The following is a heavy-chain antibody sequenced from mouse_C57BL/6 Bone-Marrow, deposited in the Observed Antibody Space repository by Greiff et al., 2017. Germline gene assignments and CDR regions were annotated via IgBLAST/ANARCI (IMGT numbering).Heavy chain of an antibody. Sequence: EVKLMESGGGLVQPGGSLKLSCAASGFTFSDYYMYWVRQTPEKRLEWVAYISNGGGSTYYPDTVKGRFTISRDNAKNTLYLQMSRLKSEDTAMYYCARQGTTPFDYWGQGTTLTVSS. CDR3: ARQGTTPFDY. J-gene: IGHJ2*01. CDR2: ISNGGGST. V-gene: IGHV5-12*01. CDR1: GFTFSDYY. D-gene: IGHD5-5*01.